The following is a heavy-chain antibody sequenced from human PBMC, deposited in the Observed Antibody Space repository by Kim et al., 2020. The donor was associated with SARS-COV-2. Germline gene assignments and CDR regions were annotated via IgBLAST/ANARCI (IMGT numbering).Heavy chain of an antibody. Sequence: SETLSLTCTVSGGSISSYYWSWIRQPPGKGLEWIGYIYYSGSTNYNPSLKSRVTISVDTSKNQFSLKLSSVTAADTAVYYCARAQMDLVLRFLEWEGLFFDYWGQGTLVTVSS. CDR3: ARAQMDLVLRFLEWEGLFFDY. CDR2: IYYSGST. CDR1: GGSISSYY. D-gene: IGHD3-3*01. V-gene: IGHV4-59*01. J-gene: IGHJ4*02.